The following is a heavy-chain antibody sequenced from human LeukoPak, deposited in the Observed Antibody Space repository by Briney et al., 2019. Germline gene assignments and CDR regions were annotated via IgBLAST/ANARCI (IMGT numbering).Heavy chain of an antibody. J-gene: IGHJ1*01. V-gene: IGHV3-74*01. Sequence: PGGSLRLSCAASGFTFSSYWMHWVRQAPGKGLVWVSRIKSDGSTNYADSVKGRFTISRDNAKNTVYPQMNSLRAEDTGVYYCARAPSEIGGYYPEYFRHWGQGTLVTVSS. CDR3: ARAPSEIGGYYPEYFRH. CDR2: IKSDGST. CDR1: GFTFSSYW. D-gene: IGHD3-22*01.